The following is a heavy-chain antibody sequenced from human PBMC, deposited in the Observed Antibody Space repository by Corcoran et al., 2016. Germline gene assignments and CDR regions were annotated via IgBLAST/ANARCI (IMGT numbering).Heavy chain of an antibody. CDR3: ARLPQGTYDSSGLFDP. Sequence: EVQLVQSGAEVKKPGESLKISCKGSGYSFTSYWIGWVRQMPGKGLEWMGIIYPGDSDTRYSPSFQGQVTISADKSISTAYLQWSSLKASDTAMYYCARLPQGTYDSSGLFDPWGQGTLVTVSS. D-gene: IGHD3-22*01. CDR2: IYPGDSDT. J-gene: IGHJ5*02. V-gene: IGHV5-51*01. CDR1: GYSFTSYW.